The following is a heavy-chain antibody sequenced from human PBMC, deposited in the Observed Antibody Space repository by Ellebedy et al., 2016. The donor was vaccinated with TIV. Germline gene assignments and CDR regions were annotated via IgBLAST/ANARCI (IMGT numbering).Heavy chain of an antibody. CDR2: ISSMSGYI. Sequence: GGSLRLXXAASGFTFSRYTMNWVRQAPGKGLEWVSSISSMSGYIYYGDSVKGRFTISRDNAKNSVSLQMNSLTAADTAVYYCARAPDDYGGSSPHYYYYGLDVWGQGATVTVSS. D-gene: IGHD4-23*01. CDR3: ARAPDDYGGSSPHYYYYGLDV. J-gene: IGHJ6*02. V-gene: IGHV3-21*01. CDR1: GFTFSRYT.